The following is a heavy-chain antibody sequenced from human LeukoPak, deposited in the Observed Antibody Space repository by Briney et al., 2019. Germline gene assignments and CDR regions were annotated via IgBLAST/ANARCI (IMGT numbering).Heavy chain of an antibody. CDR3: ARVRLGGVYAFDI. CDR2: IYYSGST. V-gene: IGHV4-59*01. Sequence: SETLSLTCTVSGGSISSYYWSWIRQPPGKGLEWIGYIYYSGSTNYNPSLMSRVTISVDTSKNQFSLKLSSVTAADTAVYYCARVRLGGVYAFDIWGQGTMVTVSS. J-gene: IGHJ3*02. D-gene: IGHD2-8*02. CDR1: GGSISSYY.